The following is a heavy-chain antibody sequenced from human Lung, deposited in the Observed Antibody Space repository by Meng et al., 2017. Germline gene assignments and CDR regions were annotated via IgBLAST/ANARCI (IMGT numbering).Heavy chain of an antibody. CDR1: GGTFSDYY. D-gene: IGHD4-11*01. J-gene: IGHJ4*02. CDR3: ARGPTTMAHDFDY. V-gene: IGHV4-34*01. CDR2: INHSGST. Sequence: QAQLQQWGDGLLKPSEILSLTCVVSGGTFSDYYWSWIRQPPGKGLEWIGKINHSGSTNYNPSLESRATISVDTSQNNLSLKLSSVTAADSAVYYCARGPTTMAHDFDYWGQGTLVTVSS.